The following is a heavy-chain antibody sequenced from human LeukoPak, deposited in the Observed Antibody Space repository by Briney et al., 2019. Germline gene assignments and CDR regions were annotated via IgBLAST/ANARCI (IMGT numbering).Heavy chain of an antibody. CDR3: LVDTAMVTGNWFDP. CDR1: GFTFSDYY. D-gene: IGHD5-18*01. V-gene: IGHV3-11*01. J-gene: IGHJ5*02. Sequence: GGSLRLSCAASGFTFSDYYISWIRRAPGKGLEWVSYISSSGSTIYYADSVKGRFTISRDNAKNSLYLQMNSLRAEDTAVYYCLVDTAMVTGNWFDPWGQGTLVTVSS. CDR2: ISSSGSTI.